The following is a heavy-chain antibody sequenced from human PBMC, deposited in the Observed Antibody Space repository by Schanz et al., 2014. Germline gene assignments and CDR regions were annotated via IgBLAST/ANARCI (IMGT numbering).Heavy chain of an antibody. D-gene: IGHD6-6*01. J-gene: IGHJ6*02. CDR3: ATSYSSSSYFYVMDV. CDR1: GFTFSNHA. Sequence: QVQMVESGGGVVQPGGSLRLSCETSGFTFSNHAMSWIRQAPGKGLEWISYISSGSSTIHYADSVKGRFTISRDNAKNSLFLQMNSLRAEDTAIYYCATSYSSSSYFYVMDVWGQGTTVTVSS. CDR2: ISSGSSTI. V-gene: IGHV3-11*01.